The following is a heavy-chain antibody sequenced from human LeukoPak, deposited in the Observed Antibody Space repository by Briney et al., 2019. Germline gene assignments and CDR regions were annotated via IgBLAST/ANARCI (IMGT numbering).Heavy chain of an antibody. Sequence: SETLSLTCAVSGVSFNDYYWSWVRQTPGKGLEWIGEINHSGYTNDSPSLKSRVTLSIDTSRKQFSLNLRSVTVADTGIYYCTRITAGHDYWGQGTLVTVSS. D-gene: IGHD2-21*02. CDR2: INHSGYT. J-gene: IGHJ4*02. V-gene: IGHV4-34*01. CDR3: TRITAGHDY. CDR1: GVSFNDYY.